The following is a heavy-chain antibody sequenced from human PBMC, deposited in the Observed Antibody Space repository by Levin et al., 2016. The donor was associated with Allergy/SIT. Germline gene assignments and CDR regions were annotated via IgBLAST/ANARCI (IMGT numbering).Heavy chain of an antibody. D-gene: IGHD6-6*01. V-gene: IGHV4-39*07. CDR2: IYYSGST. Sequence: WIRQPPGKGLEWIGSIYYSGSTYYNPSLKSRVTISVDTSKNQFSLKLSSVTAADTAVYYCARGPRIGSSPLNWFDPWGQGTLVTVSS. CDR3: ARGPRIGSSPLNWFDP. J-gene: IGHJ5*02.